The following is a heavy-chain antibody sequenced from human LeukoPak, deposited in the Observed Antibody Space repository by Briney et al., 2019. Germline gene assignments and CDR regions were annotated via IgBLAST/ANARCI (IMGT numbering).Heavy chain of an antibody. Sequence: ASVKVSCKASGGTFSSYAISWVRQAPGQGLEWMGGIIPIFGTASYAQKFQGRVTMTRDTSTSTVYMELSSLRSEDTAVYYCARGSVVATSWFDPWGQGTLVTVSS. CDR2: IIPIFGTA. V-gene: IGHV1-69*05. CDR3: ARGSVVATSWFDP. CDR1: GGTFSSYA. J-gene: IGHJ5*02. D-gene: IGHD5-12*01.